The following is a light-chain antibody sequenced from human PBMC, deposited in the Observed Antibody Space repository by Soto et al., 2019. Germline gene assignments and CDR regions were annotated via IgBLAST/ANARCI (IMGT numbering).Light chain of an antibody. Sequence: QSVLTQPASVSGSPGQSITISCTGTSNDVGGYNYVSWYQQPPGKAPKLIIYEVSQRPSGVSYRFSASKSGNTASLTISGLQAEDEGDYYCCSYAGSTTWVFGGGTKVTVL. CDR3: CSYAGSTTWV. CDR1: SNDVGGYNY. V-gene: IGLV2-23*02. CDR2: EVS. J-gene: IGLJ3*02.